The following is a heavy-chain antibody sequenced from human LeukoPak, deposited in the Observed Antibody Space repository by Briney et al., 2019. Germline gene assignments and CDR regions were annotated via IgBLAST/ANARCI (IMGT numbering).Heavy chain of an antibody. CDR3: ARRSDDYDSSAYYH. V-gene: IGHV4-39*07. Sequence: SETLSLTCTVSGGSIRSSSYYWGWIRQPPGKGLEWIGSIYYSGSTYYNPSLKSRVTISVDTSKNQFSLKLSSVTAADTAVYYCARRSDDYDSSAYYHWGQGTLVTVSS. CDR2: IYYSGST. D-gene: IGHD3-22*01. CDR1: GGSIRSSSYY. J-gene: IGHJ4*02.